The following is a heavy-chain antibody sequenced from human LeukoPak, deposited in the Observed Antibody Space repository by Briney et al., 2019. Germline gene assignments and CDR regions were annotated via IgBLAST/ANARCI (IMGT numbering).Heavy chain of an antibody. Sequence: SETLSLTCTVSGGSVSSNSYYWGWIRQSPGKGLEWIGSIYYSGSTYYKPSLKSRLTISVDTSKNHFSLKLSSVTAADTAVYYCARNRYYYGSRNYGVPTWFDPWGQGTLVTVSS. D-gene: IGHD3-10*01. V-gene: IGHV4-39*02. CDR3: ARNRYYYGSRNYGVPTWFDP. J-gene: IGHJ5*02. CDR2: IYYSGST. CDR1: GGSVSSNSYY.